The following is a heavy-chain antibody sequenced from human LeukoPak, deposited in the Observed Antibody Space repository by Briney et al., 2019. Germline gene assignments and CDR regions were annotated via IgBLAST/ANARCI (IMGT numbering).Heavy chain of an antibody. V-gene: IGHV3-7*01. CDR2: INRDGRDT. CDR3: SRFRKCSSGY. J-gene: IGHJ4*02. D-gene: IGHD6-6*01. Sequence: GGALRVSCVASVFTFSGHLMSWVRQAPRKGLEWVANINRDGRDTQYVESLKGGFTISRDTATQPLYLHTNGLRAQHTPVYNFSRFRKCSSGYWGRGSLVTVSS. CDR1: VFTFSGHL.